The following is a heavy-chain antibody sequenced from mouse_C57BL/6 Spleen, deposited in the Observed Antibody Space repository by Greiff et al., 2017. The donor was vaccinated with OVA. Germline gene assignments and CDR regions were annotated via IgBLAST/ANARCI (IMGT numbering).Heavy chain of an antibody. CDR2: ISSGSSTI. J-gene: IGHJ4*01. Sequence: EVQRVESGGGLVKPGGSLKLSCAASGFTFSDYGMHWVRQAPEKGLEWVAYISSGSSTIYYADTVKGRFTISRDNAKNTLFLQMTSLRSEDTAMYYCARDGYYLRNYAMDYWGQGTSVTVSS. D-gene: IGHD2-3*01. CDR3: ARDGYYLRNYAMDY. V-gene: IGHV5-17*01. CDR1: GFTFSDYG.